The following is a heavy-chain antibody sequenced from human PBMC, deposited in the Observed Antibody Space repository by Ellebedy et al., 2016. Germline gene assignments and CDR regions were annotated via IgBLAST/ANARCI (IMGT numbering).Heavy chain of an antibody. J-gene: IGHJ6*02. V-gene: IGHV3-64*01. CDR2: ISSNGGST. CDR1: GFTFSSYA. CDR3: ARDHKTGLDTAMVYYYGMDV. Sequence: GGSLRLSCAASGFTFSSYAMHWVRQAPGKGLEYVSAISSNGGSTYYANSVKGRFTISRDNSKNTLYLQMNSLRAEDTAVYYCARDHKTGLDTAMVYYYGMDVWGQGTTVTVSS. D-gene: IGHD5-18*01.